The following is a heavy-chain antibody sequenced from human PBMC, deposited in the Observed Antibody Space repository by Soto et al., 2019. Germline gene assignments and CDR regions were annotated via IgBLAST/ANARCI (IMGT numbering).Heavy chain of an antibody. CDR2: VNGRGGAT. CDR3: ANWFDP. J-gene: IGHJ5*02. V-gene: IGHV3-23*01. CDR1: GFTFSSYA. Sequence: QPGGSLRLSCTASGFTFSSYAMNWVRQAPGKGLEWVAGVNGRGGATYYADSVKGRFTISRDNSKNMLYLQMSSLRADDTAVYYCANWFDPWGQGTLVTVSS.